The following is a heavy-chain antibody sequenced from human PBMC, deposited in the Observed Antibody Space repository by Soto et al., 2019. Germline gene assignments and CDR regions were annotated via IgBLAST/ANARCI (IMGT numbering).Heavy chain of an antibody. CDR1: GGSISGYF. D-gene: IGHD1-26*01. Sequence: QVQLQESGPGLVKPSETLSLTCTVSGGSISGYFWSWIRQPPGKGLEWIGYVYNTGSTLYNPSLKSRVAISLATPKNQFSLTLSSVTAADTAMYYCARFSGRQTDLDYWGQGTLVTVSS. J-gene: IGHJ4*02. V-gene: IGHV4-59*01. CDR2: VYNTGST. CDR3: ARFSGRQTDLDY.